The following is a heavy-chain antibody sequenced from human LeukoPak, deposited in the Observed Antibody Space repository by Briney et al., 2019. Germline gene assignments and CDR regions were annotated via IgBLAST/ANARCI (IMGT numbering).Heavy chain of an antibody. J-gene: IGHJ4*02. CDR2: IYYSGST. D-gene: IGHD2-2*02. Sequence: SETLSLTCTVSGGSISSYYWSWIRQPPGKGLEWIGYIYYSGSTNYNPSLKSRVTISVDTSKNQFSLKLSSVTAADTAVYYCARDESGAIGDYFDYWGQGTLVTVSS. CDR1: GGSISSYY. CDR3: ARDESGAIGDYFDY. V-gene: IGHV4-59*01.